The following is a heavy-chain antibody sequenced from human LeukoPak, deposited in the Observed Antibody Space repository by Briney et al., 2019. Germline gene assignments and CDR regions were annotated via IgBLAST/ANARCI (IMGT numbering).Heavy chain of an antibody. CDR2: IIPIFGTA. CDR1: GGTFSSYA. J-gene: IGHJ5*02. Sequence: SVKVSCKASGGTFSSYAISWVRQAPGQGLECMGRIIPIFGTANYAQKFQGRVTITTDESTSTAYMELSSTRSEDTAVYYCAREVVWGSSTVNWFDPWGQGTLVTVSS. D-gene: IGHD3-16*01. V-gene: IGHV1-69*05. CDR3: AREVVWGSSTVNWFDP.